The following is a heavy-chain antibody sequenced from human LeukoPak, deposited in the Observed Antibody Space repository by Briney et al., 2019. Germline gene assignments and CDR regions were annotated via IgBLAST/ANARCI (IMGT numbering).Heavy chain of an antibody. CDR2: ISSSNTYI. J-gene: IGHJ4*02. Sequence: GGSLRLSCAASGFTFHDYDMSWVRQSPGKGLEWVSSISSSNTYIYYAASVKGRFTISRDNAKNSLYLQMNSLRAEDTAVYYCARDSRAFCGGDCYSPFDYWGQGTLVTVSS. D-gene: IGHD2-21*02. CDR1: GFTFHDYD. CDR3: ARDSRAFCGGDCYSPFDY. V-gene: IGHV3-21*01.